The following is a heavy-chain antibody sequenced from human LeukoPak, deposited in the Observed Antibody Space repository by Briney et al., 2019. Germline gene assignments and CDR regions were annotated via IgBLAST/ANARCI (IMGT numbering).Heavy chain of an antibody. D-gene: IGHD3-16*01. V-gene: IGHV4-34*01. J-gene: IGHJ4*02. CDR3: TRGAGWLIDY. CDR2: INHSGGT. Sequence: SETLSLTCAVYGGSFSGYYWSWIRQPPGKGLEWIGEINHSGGTNYNPSLKSRVTISADTSKNHFSLKLNSVTTADTAVYYCTRGAGWLIDYWGQGILVTVSS. CDR1: GGSFSGYY.